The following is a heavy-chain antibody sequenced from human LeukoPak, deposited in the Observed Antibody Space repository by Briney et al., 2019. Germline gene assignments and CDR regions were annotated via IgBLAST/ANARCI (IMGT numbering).Heavy chain of an antibody. CDR2: IKQDGSAT. V-gene: IGHV3-7*04. D-gene: IGHD5-24*01. J-gene: IGHJ4*01. CDR1: GFTFSTYS. CDR3: ARGDGYYYDFDD. Sequence: GGSLRLSCAASGFTFSTYSMSWLRQAPGKGLEWVGNIKQDGSATKSVASVKGRFTISRDNAKNSLYLQLNSLRAEDTAIYYCARGDGYYYDFDDSGHGALVTASS.